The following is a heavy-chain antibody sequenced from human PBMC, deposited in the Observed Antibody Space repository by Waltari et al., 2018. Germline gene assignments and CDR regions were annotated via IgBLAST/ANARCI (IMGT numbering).Heavy chain of an antibody. CDR2: IYYSGST. Sequence: QAQLQESGPGLVKPSETLSLTCTVSGGSISSYYWSWIRQPPGKGLEWIGYIYYSGSTNYNPSLKSRVTISVDTSKNQFSLKLSSVTAADTAVYYCARSPGVVAPFDYWGQGTLVTVSS. D-gene: IGHD2-15*01. V-gene: IGHV4-59*01. CDR1: GGSISSYY. CDR3: ARSPGVVAPFDY. J-gene: IGHJ4*02.